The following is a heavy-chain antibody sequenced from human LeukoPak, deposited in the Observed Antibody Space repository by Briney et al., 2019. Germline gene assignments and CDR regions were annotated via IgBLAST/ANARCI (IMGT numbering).Heavy chain of an antibody. V-gene: IGHV3-66*01. CDR3: ARSLGDSSGYSPFGY. CDR2: IYSGGST. Sequence: PGGSLRLSCAASGFTVSSNYMSWVRQAPGKGLEWVSVIYSGGSTYYADSVKGRFTISRDNSKNTLYLQMNSLRAEDTAVYYCARSLGDSSGYSPFGYWGQGTLVTVSS. CDR1: GFTVSSNY. D-gene: IGHD3-22*01. J-gene: IGHJ4*02.